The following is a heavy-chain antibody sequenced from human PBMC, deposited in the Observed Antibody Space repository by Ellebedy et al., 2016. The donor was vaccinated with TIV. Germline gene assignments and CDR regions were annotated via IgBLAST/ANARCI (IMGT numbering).Heavy chain of an antibody. Sequence: SETLSLXXIVSGDFVNSSDYYWSWIRQPPGKGLEWIGYIFRSENTTYNPSLKSRITLSGDTSKNQFSVKLSSVTAADTAVYYCARDQDLYAPYMDVWGKGTTVTVSS. D-gene: IGHD2-8*01. CDR2: IFRSENT. V-gene: IGHV4-61*08. J-gene: IGHJ6*03. CDR1: GDFVNSSDYY. CDR3: ARDQDLYAPYMDV.